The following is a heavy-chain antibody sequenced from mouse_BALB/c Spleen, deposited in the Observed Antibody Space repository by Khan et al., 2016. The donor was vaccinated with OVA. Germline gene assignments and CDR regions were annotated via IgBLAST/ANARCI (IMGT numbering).Heavy chain of an antibody. D-gene: IGHD4-1*01. CDR3: STHLTGSFDY. Sequence: EVELVESGGDLVKPGGSLKLSCAASGFTFSSYSMSWVRQTPDKRLEWVASISSGGDYTYYPDSVKGRFTISRDNSKNTLYLQMSDLKSEDTSMYYCSTHLTGSFDYWGQGTLVTVSA. V-gene: IGHV5-6*01. CDR2: ISSGGDYT. J-gene: IGHJ3*01. CDR1: GFTFSSYS.